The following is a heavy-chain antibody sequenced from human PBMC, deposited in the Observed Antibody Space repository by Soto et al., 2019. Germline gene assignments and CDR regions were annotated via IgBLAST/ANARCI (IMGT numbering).Heavy chain of an antibody. CDR3: AREVGYYDILTGYSYFDY. Sequence: GGSLRLSCAPSGFTFSSYSMNWVRQAPGKGLEWVSYISSSSSTIYYADSVKGRFTISRDNAKNSLYLQMNSLRAEDTAVYYCAREVGYYDILTGYSYFDYWGQGTLVTAPQ. J-gene: IGHJ4*02. CDR2: ISSSSSTI. V-gene: IGHV3-48*01. CDR1: GFTFSSYS. D-gene: IGHD3-9*01.